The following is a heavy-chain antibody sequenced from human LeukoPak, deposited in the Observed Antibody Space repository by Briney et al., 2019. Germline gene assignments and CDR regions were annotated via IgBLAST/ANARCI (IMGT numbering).Heavy chain of an antibody. D-gene: IGHD3-22*01. CDR3: AKGPSSGSGYY. J-gene: IGHJ4*02. CDR1: GFTFSNYA. CDR2: ISGSGGST. Sequence: GGSLRLSCAASGFTFSNYAMSWVRQAPGKGLEWVSAISGSGGSTYYADSVKGRFTISRDNSKDTLYLQMNSLRADDTAVYYCAKGPSSGSGYYWGQGTLVTVSS. V-gene: IGHV3-23*01.